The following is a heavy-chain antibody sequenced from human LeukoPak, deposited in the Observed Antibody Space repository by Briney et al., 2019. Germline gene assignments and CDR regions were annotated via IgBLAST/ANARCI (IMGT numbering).Heavy chain of an antibody. D-gene: IGHD2-21*01. CDR1: GGSISSYY. CDR3: ARDMGGGDRLFDY. Sequence: SETLSLTCTVAGGSISSYYWSWIRQPPGKGLEWIGYIYYSGSTNYSPSLKSRVTISVDTSKNQFSLKLSSVTAADTAVYYCARDMGGGDRLFDYWGQGTLVTVSS. J-gene: IGHJ4*02. V-gene: IGHV4-59*12. CDR2: IYYSGST.